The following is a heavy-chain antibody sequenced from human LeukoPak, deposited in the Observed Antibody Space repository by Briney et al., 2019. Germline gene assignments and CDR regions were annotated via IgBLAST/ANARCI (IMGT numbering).Heavy chain of an antibody. Sequence: GGSLRLSCAASGFTFSSYSMNWVRQAPGKGLEWVSSISSSSSYIYYADSVKGRFTISRDNAKNSPYLQMNSLRAEDTAVYYCARADIVVVVAATSSYYYYGMDVWGQGTTVTVSS. V-gene: IGHV3-21*01. J-gene: IGHJ6*02. D-gene: IGHD2-15*01. CDR3: ARADIVVVVAATSSYYYYGMDV. CDR1: GFTFSSYS. CDR2: ISSSSSYI.